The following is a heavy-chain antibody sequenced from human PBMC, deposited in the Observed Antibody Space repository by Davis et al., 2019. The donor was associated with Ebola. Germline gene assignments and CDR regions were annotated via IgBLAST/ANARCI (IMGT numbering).Heavy chain of an antibody. CDR1: GYGFTNYW. CDR3: ARLIIQTFGSFDI. D-gene: IGHD1-1*01. Sequence: GESLKISCKGSGYGFTNYWIGWVRQMPGKGLEWMGFIFPDDSDATYSPSFQGQVTISVDTSINTAYLQWSSLKASDTAMYYCARLIIQTFGSFDIWGQGTMVTVSS. V-gene: IGHV5-51*01. J-gene: IGHJ3*02. CDR2: IFPDDSDA.